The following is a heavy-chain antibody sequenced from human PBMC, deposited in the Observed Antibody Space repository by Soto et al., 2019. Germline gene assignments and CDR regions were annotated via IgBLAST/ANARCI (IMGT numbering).Heavy chain of an antibody. CDR2: IIPILGIA. CDR1: GGTFSSYT. CDR3: ARGLRAAMDYYYYYMDV. D-gene: IGHD2-2*01. J-gene: IGHJ6*03. V-gene: IGHV1-69*02. Sequence: GASVKVSCKASGGTFSSYTISWVGQAPGQGLEWMGRIIPILGIANYAQKFQGRVTITADKSTSTAYMELSSLRSEDTAVYYCARGLRAAMDYYYYYMDVWGKGTTVTVSS.